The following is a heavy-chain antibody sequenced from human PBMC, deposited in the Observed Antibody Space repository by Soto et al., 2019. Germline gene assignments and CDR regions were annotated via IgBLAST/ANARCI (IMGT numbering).Heavy chain of an antibody. CDR1: GGPINNYY. V-gene: IGHV4-59*01. D-gene: IGHD3-10*01. CDR2: IFYNGST. Sequence: SETLSLTCTVSGGPINNYYWSWIRQSPGGGLEYIGYIFYNGSTNYNPSLKSRVSISVDTSKSQFSLRLSSVSAADTAVYYCGRLRMYTFGTYYRFIDYWGQGTLVTVPQ. CDR3: GRLRMYTFGTYYRFIDY. J-gene: IGHJ4*02.